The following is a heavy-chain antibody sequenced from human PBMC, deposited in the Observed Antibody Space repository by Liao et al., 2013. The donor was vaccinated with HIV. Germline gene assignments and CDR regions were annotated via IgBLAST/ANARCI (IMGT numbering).Heavy chain of an antibody. D-gene: IGHD2-15*01. J-gene: IGHJ3*02. CDR3: ARRLRRSSSVSVPFDI. Sequence: QVQLQEAGPGLVKPSETLSLTCTVSGGSISSFYWSWIRQPAGKGLEWIGHIYTSGSTNYNPSLKSRVTMSVDTSKNQFSLKLSSVTAADTAVYYCARRLRRSSSVSVPFDIWGRGTMVTVSS. CDR1: GGSISSFY. V-gene: IGHV4-4*07. CDR2: IYTSGST.